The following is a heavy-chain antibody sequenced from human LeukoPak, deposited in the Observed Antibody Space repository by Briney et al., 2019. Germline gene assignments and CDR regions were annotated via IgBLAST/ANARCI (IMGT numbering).Heavy chain of an antibody. CDR1: GFTFSNYW. D-gene: IGHD3-3*01. CDR2: IKQDGSET. V-gene: IGHV3-7*01. CDR3: ARDFWGAYRVDYFDY. Sequence: PGGSLRLSCAASGFTFSNYWMSWARRAPGKGLEWVANIKQDGSETYYVDSVRGRFTISRDNAEKSLYLQMNSLRAEDTAVYYCARDFWGAYRVDYFDYWGQGTLVTVSS. J-gene: IGHJ4*02.